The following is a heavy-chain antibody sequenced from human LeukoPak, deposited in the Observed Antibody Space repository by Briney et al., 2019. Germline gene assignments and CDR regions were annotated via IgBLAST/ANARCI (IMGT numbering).Heavy chain of an antibody. CDR3: ARDLNPLYYDILTGYYPAFDY. CDR1: GFTFSSYA. V-gene: IGHV3-30-3*01. J-gene: IGHJ4*02. CDR2: ISYDGSNK. D-gene: IGHD3-9*01. Sequence: GGSLRLSCAASGFTFSSYAMHWVRQAPGKGLEWVAVISYDGSNKYYADSVKGRFTISRDNSKNTLYLQMNSLRAEDTAVYYCARDLNPLYYDILTGYYPAFDYWGQGTLVTVSS.